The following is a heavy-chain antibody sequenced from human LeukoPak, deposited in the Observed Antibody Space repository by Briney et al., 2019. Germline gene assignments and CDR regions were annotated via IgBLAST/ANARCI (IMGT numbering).Heavy chain of an antibody. CDR1: GFTFSNAW. CDR2: IKSKTDGGTT. D-gene: IGHD3-22*01. CDR3: STTYYYDSSEGY. V-gene: IGHV3-15*07. Sequence: GGSLRLSCAASGFTFSNAWMNWVRQAPGKGLEWVGRIKSKTDGGTTDYAAPVKGRSTISRDDSKNTLYLQMNSLKTEGTAVYYCSTTYYYDSSEGYWGQGTLVTVSS. J-gene: IGHJ4*02.